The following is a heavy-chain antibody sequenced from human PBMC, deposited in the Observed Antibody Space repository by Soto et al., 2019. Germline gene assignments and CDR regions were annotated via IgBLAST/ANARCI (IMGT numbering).Heavy chain of an antibody. CDR2: ISYDGSNK. Sequence: PGGSLRLSCAASGFTFSSYGMHWFRQAPGKGLEWVAVISYDGSNKFYADSVKGRFTISRDNSRHTLFLQMNSLTPEDTAVFYCVKDSHELATFTSYWGQGTLVTVSS. CDR1: GFTFSSYG. D-gene: IGHD5-12*01. CDR3: VKDSHELATFTSY. J-gene: IGHJ4*02. V-gene: IGHV3-30*18.